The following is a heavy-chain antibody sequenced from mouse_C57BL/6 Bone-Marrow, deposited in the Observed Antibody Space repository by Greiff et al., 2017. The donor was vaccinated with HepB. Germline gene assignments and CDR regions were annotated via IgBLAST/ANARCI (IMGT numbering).Heavy chain of an antibody. J-gene: IGHJ4*01. CDR3: ARGTNYYGYYYAMDY. CDR2: ISYSGST. Sequence: EVMLVESGPGMVKPSQSLSLTCTVTGYSITSGYDWHWIRHFPGNKLEWMGYISYSGSTNYNPSLKSRISITHDTSKNHFFLKLNSVTTEDTATYYCARGTNYYGYYYAMDYWGQGTSVTVSS. V-gene: IGHV3-1*01. CDR1: GYSITSGYD. D-gene: IGHD1-1*01.